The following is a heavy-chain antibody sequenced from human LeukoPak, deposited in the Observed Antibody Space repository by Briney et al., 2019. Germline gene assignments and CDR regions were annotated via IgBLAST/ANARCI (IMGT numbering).Heavy chain of an antibody. D-gene: IGHD3-10*01. CDR3: ARHRSGGYYYGVLDY. CDR1: GDSISSSSYH. CDR2: IYYGGNT. V-gene: IGHV4-39*01. Sequence: SETLSLTCTVSGDSISSSSYHWGWLRQPPGKGLEWLGSIYYGGNTYYNSSIESRGTISVDTSRNQFSLKLTSVTAADTAVYYCARHRSGGYYYGVLDYWGQGTLVTVSS. J-gene: IGHJ4*02.